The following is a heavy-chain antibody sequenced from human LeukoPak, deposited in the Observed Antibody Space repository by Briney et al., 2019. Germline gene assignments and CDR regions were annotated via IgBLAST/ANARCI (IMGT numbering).Heavy chain of an antibody. V-gene: IGHV3-66*01. Sequence: GGSLRLSCAASGFSVSTNYVSWVRQAPGKGLEWVSVMYRHGGTAYADSVQGRFSISRDNSKNRVDLQMNSLRAEDTAVYYCTRDVIYDSAIYSYGDSWGQGTLVTVSS. CDR1: GFSVSTNY. CDR3: TRDVIYDSAIYSYGDS. CDR2: MYRHGGT. J-gene: IGHJ4*02. D-gene: IGHD3-16*01.